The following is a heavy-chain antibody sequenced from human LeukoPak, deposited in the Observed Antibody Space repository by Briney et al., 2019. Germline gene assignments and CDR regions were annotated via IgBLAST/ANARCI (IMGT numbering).Heavy chain of an antibody. Sequence: GGSLRLSCAASGFTFSSYAMSWVRQALGKGLEWVSAISGSGGSTYYADSVKGRFTISRDNSKNTLYLQMNSLRAEDTAVYYCAKTIGQLNYYYYYMDVWGKGTTVTVSS. CDR3: AKTIGQLNYYYYYMDV. CDR2: ISGSGGST. J-gene: IGHJ6*03. V-gene: IGHV3-23*01. D-gene: IGHD6-13*01. CDR1: GFTFSSYA.